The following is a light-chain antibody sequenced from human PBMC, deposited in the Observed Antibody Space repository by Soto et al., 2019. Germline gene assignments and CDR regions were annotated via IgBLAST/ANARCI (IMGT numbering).Light chain of an antibody. J-gene: IGKJ1*01. V-gene: IGKV1-5*01. Sequence: IRMTQSPSSFSASTGDRVTITCRASQSVSSWLAWYQQKPGKAPKLLIYDVSSLESGVPSRFSGSGSGTEFTLTISSLQPADFATYYCQQYNSQWTFGQGTKVDI. CDR1: QSVSSW. CDR3: QQYNSQWT. CDR2: DVS.